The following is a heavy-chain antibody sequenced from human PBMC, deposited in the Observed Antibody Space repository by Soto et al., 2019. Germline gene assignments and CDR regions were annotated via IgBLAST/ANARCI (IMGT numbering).Heavy chain of an antibody. CDR1: GFTFGSYA. CDR2: ISYDESNE. J-gene: IGHJ1*01. CDR3: ATELRLGNSGYQRYCEH. V-gene: IGHV3-30-3*01. Sequence: QVHLVESGGGVVQPGRSLRLSCAASGFTFGSYAMHWVRQAPGKGLEWVAIISYDESNEYYADSVKGRFTIPRDNSKNALSLQMNGLRASDTAVYYCATELRLGNSGYQRYCEHWGQGTLVTVSS. D-gene: IGHD3-22*01.